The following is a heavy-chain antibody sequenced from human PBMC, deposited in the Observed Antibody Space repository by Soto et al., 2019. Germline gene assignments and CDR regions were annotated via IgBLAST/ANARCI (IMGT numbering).Heavy chain of an antibody. J-gene: IGHJ5*02. D-gene: IGHD1-26*01. CDR3: ARWWELLNWFDP. CDR2: ISAYNGNT. V-gene: IGHV1-18*04. CDR1: GYTFTSYG. Sequence: ASVKVSCKASGYTFTSYGISWVRQAPGQGLEWMEWISAYNGNTNYAQKLQGRVTMTTDTSTSTAYMELRSLRSDDTPVYYCARWWELLNWFDPWGQGTLVTVSS.